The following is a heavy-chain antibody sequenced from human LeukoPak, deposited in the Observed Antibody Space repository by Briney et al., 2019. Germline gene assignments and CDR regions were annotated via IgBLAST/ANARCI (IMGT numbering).Heavy chain of an antibody. CDR2: ISAYNGNT. D-gene: IGHD6-25*01. Sequence: ASVKVSCKAPGYTFTGYYMHWVRQAPGQGLEWMGWISAYNGNTNYAQKLQGRVTMTTDTSTSTAYMELRSLRSDDTAVYYCARQREASEGSFDYWGQGTLVTVSS. CDR1: GYTFTGYY. CDR3: ARQREASEGSFDY. V-gene: IGHV1-18*04. J-gene: IGHJ4*02.